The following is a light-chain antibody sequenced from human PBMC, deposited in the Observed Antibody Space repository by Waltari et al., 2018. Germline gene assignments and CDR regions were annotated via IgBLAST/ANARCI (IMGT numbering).Light chain of an antibody. CDR2: DVS. CDR1: SSDVGGYNY. Sequence: QSALTQPASVSGSPGQSITIPCTGTSSDVGGYNYVSCYQQHPGKAPKLMIYDVSNRPSGVSNRFSGSKSGNTASLTISGLQAEDEADYYCSSYTSSSIPVVFGGGTKLTVL. V-gene: IGLV2-14*03. CDR3: SSYTSSSIPVV. J-gene: IGLJ2*01.